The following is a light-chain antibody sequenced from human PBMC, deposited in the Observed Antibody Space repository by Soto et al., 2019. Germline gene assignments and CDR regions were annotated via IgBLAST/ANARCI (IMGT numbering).Light chain of an antibody. V-gene: IGLV2-14*01. Sequence: QSALTQPASVSGSPGQSITISCTGTSSDVGGYNYVSWYQHHPGKAPTLMIYEVRHRPSGVSDRFSGSKSGNTASLTISGLQAEDEADYYCTSYTSSSTVVFGGGTKLTVL. J-gene: IGLJ3*02. CDR1: SSDVGGYNY. CDR2: EVR. CDR3: TSYTSSSTVV.